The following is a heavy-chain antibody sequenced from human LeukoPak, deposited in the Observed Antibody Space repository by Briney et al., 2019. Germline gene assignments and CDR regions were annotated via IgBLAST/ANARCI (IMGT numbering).Heavy chain of an antibody. CDR2: IIPIFGTA. CDR3: ARVFRGIATTRSPFDY. CDR1: GGTFSSYA. J-gene: IGHJ4*02. Sequence: ASVKVSCKASGGTFSSYAISWVRQAPGQGLEWMGGIIPIFGTANYAQKFQGRVTITADESTSTAYMELSSLRSEDTAVYYCARVFRGIATTRSPFDYWGQGTLVTVSS. V-gene: IGHV1-69*13. D-gene: IGHD1-26*01.